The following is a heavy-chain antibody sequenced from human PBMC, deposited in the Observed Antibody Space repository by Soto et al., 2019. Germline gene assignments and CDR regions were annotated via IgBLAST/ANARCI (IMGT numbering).Heavy chain of an antibody. CDR3: ARMYYYESSGYYGDAFDI. J-gene: IGHJ3*02. V-gene: IGHV3-11*01. CDR1: GFTFSDYY. Sequence: QVQLVESGGGLVKPGGSLRLSCAASGFTFSDYYMSWIRQAPGKGLEWVSYISSSGSTIYYADSVKGRFTISRDNAKNSMYLQMNSVRAEDTAVYYCARMYYYESSGYYGDAFDIWGQGTMVTVSS. CDR2: ISSSGSTI. D-gene: IGHD3-22*01.